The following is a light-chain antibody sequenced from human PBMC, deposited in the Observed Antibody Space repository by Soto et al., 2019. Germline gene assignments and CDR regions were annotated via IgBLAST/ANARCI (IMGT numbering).Light chain of an antibody. CDR2: EVN. V-gene: IGLV2-8*01. J-gene: IGLJ1*01. Sequence: QSVLTQPPSASGSPGQSVTISCTGTSSDVGGYNYVSWFQQHPGKAPKLIIHEVNQRPSGVPDRFSGSKSGNTASLTVSGLQVEDEGTYYCSSYGGYNNVVFGTGTKLTVL. CDR1: SSDVGGYNY. CDR3: SSYGGYNNVV.